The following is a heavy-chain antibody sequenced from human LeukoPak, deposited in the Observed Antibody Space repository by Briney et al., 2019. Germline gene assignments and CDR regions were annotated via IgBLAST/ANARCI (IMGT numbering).Heavy chain of an antibody. CDR3: ASTGPVLRFLEWLLGSESEPRAHYYYMDV. J-gene: IGHJ6*03. D-gene: IGHD3-3*01. Sequence: PSETLSLTCAVYGGSFSGYYWSWIRQPPGKGLEWIGEINHSGSTNYIPSLKSRVTISVDTSKNQFSLKLSSVTAADTAVYYCASTGPVLRFLEWLLGSESEPRAHYYYMDVWGKGTTVTVSS. CDR1: GGSFSGYY. CDR2: INHSGST. V-gene: IGHV4-34*01.